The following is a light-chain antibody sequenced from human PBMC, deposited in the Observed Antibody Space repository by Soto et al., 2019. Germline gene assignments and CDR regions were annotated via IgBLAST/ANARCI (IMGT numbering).Light chain of an antibody. V-gene: IGKV3-15*01. Sequence: EILMTQSPATLSLSPGERATLSCRASQSVSRNLAWYQQKPGQAPRLLIYGASTRATGIPARFSGSGSGTEFTLTINRLQSEDFAVYYCQQYNQWPPYTFGQGTKLEIK. CDR1: QSVSRN. CDR3: QQYNQWPPYT. CDR2: GAS. J-gene: IGKJ2*01.